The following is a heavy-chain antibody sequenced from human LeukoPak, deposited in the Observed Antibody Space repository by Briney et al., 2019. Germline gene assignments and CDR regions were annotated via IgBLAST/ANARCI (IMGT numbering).Heavy chain of an antibody. J-gene: IGHJ4*02. CDR1: GGSISSGGYY. CDR2: IYYSGST. D-gene: IGHD6-19*01. V-gene: IGHV4-31*03. CDR3: ARVLKGLAVAGSYYFDY. Sequence: PSETLSLACTVSGGSISSGGYYWSWIRQHPGKGLEWIGYIYYSGSTYYSPSLKSRVTISVDTSKNQFSLKLSSVTAAGTAVYYCARVLKGLAVAGSYYFDYWGQGTLVTVSS.